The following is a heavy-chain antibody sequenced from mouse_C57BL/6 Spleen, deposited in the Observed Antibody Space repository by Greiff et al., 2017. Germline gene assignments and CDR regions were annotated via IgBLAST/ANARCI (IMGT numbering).Heavy chain of an antibody. V-gene: IGHV1-64*01. J-gene: IGHJ1*03. D-gene: IGHD2-4*01. Sequence: QVQLQQPGAELVKPGASVKLSCKASGYTFTSYWMHWVKQRPGQGLEWIGMIHPNSGSTNYNEKFKSKATLTVDKSSSTAYMQLSSLTSEDSAVYCCARGYDYEGYWYFDVWGTGTTVTVSS. CDR3: ARGYDYEGYWYFDV. CDR2: IHPNSGST. CDR1: GYTFTSYW.